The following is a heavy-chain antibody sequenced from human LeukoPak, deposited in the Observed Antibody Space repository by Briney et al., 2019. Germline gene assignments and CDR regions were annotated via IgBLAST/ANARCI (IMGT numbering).Heavy chain of an antibody. Sequence: PTETLSLTCTVSGGSISSGDYYWSWIRQPPGKGLEWIGYIYYSGSTYYNPSLKSRVTISVDTSKNQFSLKLSSVTAADTAVYYCARATVTTGRAFDIWGQGTMVTVSS. CDR1: GGSISSGDYY. J-gene: IGHJ3*02. D-gene: IGHD4-17*01. CDR3: ARATVTTGRAFDI. V-gene: IGHV4-30-4*01. CDR2: IYYSGST.